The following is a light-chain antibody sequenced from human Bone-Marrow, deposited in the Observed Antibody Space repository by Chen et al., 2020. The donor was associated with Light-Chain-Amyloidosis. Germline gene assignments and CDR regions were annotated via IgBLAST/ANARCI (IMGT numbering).Light chain of an antibody. J-gene: IGKJ2*01. CDR1: QNVGSS. CDR2: GAS. V-gene: IGKV3D-15*01. CDR3: HQYNNWPYT. Sequence: VMMQSPATLSLSPGERATHSCRASQNVGSSLAWYQQKPGQAPRLLIHGASTRATDIPARFSGSGSGTEFIFSISGLQSEDFAVYYCHQYNNWPYTFGQGTKLEIK.